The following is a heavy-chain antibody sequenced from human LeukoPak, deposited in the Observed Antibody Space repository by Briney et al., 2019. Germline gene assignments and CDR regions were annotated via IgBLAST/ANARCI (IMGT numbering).Heavy chain of an antibody. D-gene: IGHD2-2*01. CDR3: ARDPRDQLLSIYFDY. CDR2: INWNGGST. V-gene: IGHV3-20*04. Sequence: PGGTLTLSCAASGFTFDDYRMSWLRQAPGKGPQWVSGINWNGGSTGSADSVKGPFTISRDNAKNSLYLQMNSLRAEDTALYYCARDPRDQLLSIYFDYWGQGTLVTVSS. CDR1: GFTFDDYR. J-gene: IGHJ4*02.